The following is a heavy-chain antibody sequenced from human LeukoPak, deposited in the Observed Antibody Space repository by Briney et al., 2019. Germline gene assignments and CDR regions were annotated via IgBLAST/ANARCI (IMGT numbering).Heavy chain of an antibody. D-gene: IGHD2-15*01. CDR2: IYSGGST. J-gene: IGHJ4*02. CDR3: ARVVVAALDY. CDR1: GFTVSSNY. Sequence: GSLRLSCAASGFTVSSNYMGWVRQAPGKGLEWVSVIYSGGSTYYADSVKGRFTISRDNSKNTLYPQMNSLRAEDTAVYYCARVVVAALDYWGQGTLVTVSS. V-gene: IGHV3-53*01.